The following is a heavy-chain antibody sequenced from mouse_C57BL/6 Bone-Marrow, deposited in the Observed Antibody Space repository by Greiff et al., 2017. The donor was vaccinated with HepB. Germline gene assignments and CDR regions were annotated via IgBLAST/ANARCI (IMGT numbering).Heavy chain of an antibody. J-gene: IGHJ3*01. Sequence: EVNVVDSGGGLVQPGGSLKLSCAASGFTFSDYYMYWVRQTPEKRLEWVAYISNGGGSTYYPDTVKGRFTISRDNAKNTLYLQMSRLKSEDTAMYYCARPATGTEFAYWGQGTLVTVSA. CDR1: GFTFSDYY. CDR3: ARPATGTEFAY. D-gene: IGHD4-1*01. CDR2: ISNGGGST. V-gene: IGHV5-12*01.